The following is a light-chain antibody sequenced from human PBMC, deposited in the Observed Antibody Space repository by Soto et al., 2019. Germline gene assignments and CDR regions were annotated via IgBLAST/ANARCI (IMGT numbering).Light chain of an antibody. CDR1: SSNIGSNY. CDR3: AAWDDSLSGRSV. CDR2: RNN. V-gene: IGLV1-47*01. J-gene: IGLJ1*01. Sequence: SELTHAVSAYRTPVQGGPITKSGSSSNIGSNYVYWYQQLPGTAPKLLIYRNNQRPSGVPDRFSGSKSGTSASLAISGLRSEDEADYYCAAWDDSLSGRSVFGTGTKVTVL.